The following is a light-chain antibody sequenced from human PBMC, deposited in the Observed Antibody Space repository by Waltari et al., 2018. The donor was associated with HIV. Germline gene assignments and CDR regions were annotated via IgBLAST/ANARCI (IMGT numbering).Light chain of an antibody. J-gene: IGKJ5*01. CDR3: QRSSWPIT. CDR1: QSVGGY. V-gene: IGKV3-11*01. Sequence: EIVLTQSPATLSLSPGESATLSCRASQSVGGYLAWYQQKSGQAPRLLIYDASNRATGIPARVSGSGSGTDFTLTISSLEPEDFAVYYCQRSSWPITFGQGTRLEIK. CDR2: DAS.